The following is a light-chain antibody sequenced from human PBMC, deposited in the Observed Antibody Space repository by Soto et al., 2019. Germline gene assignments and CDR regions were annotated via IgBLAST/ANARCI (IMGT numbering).Light chain of an antibody. Sequence: QLVLSQPPSASGTPGQRVTISCSGRSSNIGSNIVNWHQQLPGTAPKLLIYSNDQRPSGVPDRFSGSKSGTSASLAISGLQSEDEADYYCSAWDASLNAVLFGGGTKVTVL. CDR3: SAWDASLNAVL. J-gene: IGLJ2*01. CDR1: SSNIGSNI. V-gene: IGLV1-44*01. CDR2: SND.